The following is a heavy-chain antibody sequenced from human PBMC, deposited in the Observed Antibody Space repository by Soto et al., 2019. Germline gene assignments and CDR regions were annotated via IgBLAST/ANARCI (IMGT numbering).Heavy chain of an antibody. V-gene: IGHV3-30-3*01. CDR3: ARDWGEMTTVTTRGMDG. CDR1: GFTFSSYA. J-gene: IGHJ6*02. D-gene: IGHD4-4*01. Sequence: GGSLRLSCAASGFTFSSYAMHWVRQAPGKGLEWVAVISYDGSNKYYADSVKGRFTISRDNSKNTLYLQMNSLRAEDTAVYYCARDWGEMTTVTTRGMDGWGQGTTVTVSS. CDR2: ISYDGSNK.